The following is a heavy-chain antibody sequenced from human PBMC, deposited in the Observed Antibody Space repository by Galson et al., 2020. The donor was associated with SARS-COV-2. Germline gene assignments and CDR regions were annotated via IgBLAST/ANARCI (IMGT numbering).Heavy chain of an antibody. J-gene: IGHJ4*02. CDR2: ISGHNGKT. D-gene: IGHD3-10*01. Sequence: ASVTVSCKASGYTFRNFGIRWVRQAPGQGLEWMGWISGHNGKTNYAQKFQDRVTLTTDTSTSTAYLYLRSLRSDDTAVYYCARDGEGFECLFSSNHPSSDYWGQGTLVTVSS. V-gene: IGHV1-18*01. CDR3: ARDGEGFECLFSSNHPSSDY. CDR1: GYTFRNFG.